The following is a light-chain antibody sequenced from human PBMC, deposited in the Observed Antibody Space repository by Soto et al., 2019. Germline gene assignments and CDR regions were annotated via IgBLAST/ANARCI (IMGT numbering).Light chain of an antibody. V-gene: IGLV1-47*01. CDR1: SSNIGSNY. J-gene: IGLJ2*01. Sequence: QSVLTQPPSASGTPGQRVTISCSGSSSNIGSNYVYWYQQLPGTAPKLLIYRNNQRPSGVPDRFSGSKSGTSASLAISGLRYEDEGYYYCAAWDDSLSGVVFGGGTKVTVL. CDR2: RNN. CDR3: AAWDDSLSGVV.